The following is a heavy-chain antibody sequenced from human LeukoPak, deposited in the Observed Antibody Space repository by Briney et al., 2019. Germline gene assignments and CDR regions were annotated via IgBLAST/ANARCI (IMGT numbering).Heavy chain of an antibody. CDR1: GFTVINGY. CDR3: ARRSSTNWGLVN. D-gene: IGHD7-27*01. J-gene: IGHJ4*02. V-gene: IGHV3-53*01. CDR2: IYSGAGA. Sequence: PGGSLRLSCAASGFTVINGYMSWVRQAPGKGLEWVSVIYSGAGAYYADSVKGRFTISRDNSKNTLYLQMNSLTVDDTAVYYCARRSSTNWGLVNWGQGTLVTVSS.